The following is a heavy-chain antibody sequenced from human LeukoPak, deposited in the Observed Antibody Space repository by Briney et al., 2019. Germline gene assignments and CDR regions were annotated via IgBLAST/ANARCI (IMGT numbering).Heavy chain of an antibody. D-gene: IGHD3-3*02. CDR1: GYTFSDFY. J-gene: IGHJ4*02. CDR3: ARVRLADERAWAY. CDR2: ITPKSGDT. V-gene: IGHV1-2*02. Sequence: ASVKVSCKASGYTFSDFYIHWVRQAPGQGLEYVGWITPKSGDTYQGRVTMTRDASISTAYMELSSLRSDDTAVYFCARVRLADERAWAYWGQGTLVTVSS.